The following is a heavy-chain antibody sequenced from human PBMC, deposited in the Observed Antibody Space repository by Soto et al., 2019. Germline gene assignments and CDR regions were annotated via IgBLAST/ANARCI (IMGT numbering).Heavy chain of an antibody. Sequence: WETLSLTCTVSGGSISSYYWSWIRQPPGKGLEWIGYIYYSGSTNYNPSLKSRVTISVDTSKNQFSLKLSSVTAADTAVYYCARGKAKRITIFGVGSGRTHNYYLDYWGQGTLVTGSS. J-gene: IGHJ4*02. D-gene: IGHD3-3*01. CDR1: GGSISSYY. CDR2: IYYSGST. V-gene: IGHV4-59*12. CDR3: ARGKAKRITIFGVGSGRTHNYYLDY.